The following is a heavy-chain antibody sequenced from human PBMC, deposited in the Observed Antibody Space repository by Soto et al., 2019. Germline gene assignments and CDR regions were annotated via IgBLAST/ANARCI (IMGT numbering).Heavy chain of an antibody. CDR1: GFTFSSYA. V-gene: IGHV3-23*01. CDR3: AKDHPTYYDYVWGSYRQGYFDY. J-gene: IGHJ4*02. CDR2: ISGSGGST. D-gene: IGHD3-16*02. Sequence: WGSLRLSCAASGFTFSSYAMSWVRQAPGKGLEWVSVISGSGGSTYYADSVKGRFTISRDNSKNTLYLQMNSLRAEDTAVYYCAKDHPTYYDYVWGSYRQGYFDYWGQGTLVTVSS.